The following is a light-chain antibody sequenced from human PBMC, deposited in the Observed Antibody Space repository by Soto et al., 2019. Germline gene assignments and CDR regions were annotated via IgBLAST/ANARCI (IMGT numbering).Light chain of an antibody. Sequence: AIQMTQSPSSLSASVGDRVTITCRASQGIRNDLGWYQQKPGKAPKFLIYDASSLQSGVPSRFSGSGSGTDFTLTISILQPEDFATYYCLQDYNYPYTFGQGTKLEVK. J-gene: IGKJ2*01. CDR2: DAS. CDR1: QGIRND. CDR3: LQDYNYPYT. V-gene: IGKV1-6*01.